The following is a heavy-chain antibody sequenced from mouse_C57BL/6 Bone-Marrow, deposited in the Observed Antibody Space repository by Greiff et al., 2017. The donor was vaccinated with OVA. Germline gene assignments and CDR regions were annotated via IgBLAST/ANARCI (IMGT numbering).Heavy chain of an antibody. CDR2: IDPSDSYT. D-gene: IGHD2-5*01. J-gene: IGHJ2*01. CDR3: ARWGYYSNYLYYFDY. V-gene: IGHV1-50*01. CDR1: GYTFTSYW. Sequence: QVQLKQSGAELVKPGASVKLSCKASGYTFTSYWMQWVKQRPGQGLEWIGEIDPSDSYTNYNQKFKGKATLTVDTSSSTAYMQLSSLTSEDSAVYYCARWGYYSNYLYYFDYWGQGTTLTVSS.